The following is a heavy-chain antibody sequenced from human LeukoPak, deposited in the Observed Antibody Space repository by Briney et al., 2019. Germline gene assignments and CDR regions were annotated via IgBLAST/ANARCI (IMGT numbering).Heavy chain of an antibody. V-gene: IGHV1-69*05. CDR2: IIPIFGTA. CDR3: ARGRFRDGYNRLDY. D-gene: IGHD5-24*01. Sequence: SVKVSCKASGGTFSSYAISRVRQAPGQGLEWMGGIIPIFGTANYAQKVQGRVTITTDESTGTAYMELSSLRSEDTAVYYCARGRFRDGYNRLDYWGQGTLVTVSS. CDR1: GGTFSSYA. J-gene: IGHJ4*02.